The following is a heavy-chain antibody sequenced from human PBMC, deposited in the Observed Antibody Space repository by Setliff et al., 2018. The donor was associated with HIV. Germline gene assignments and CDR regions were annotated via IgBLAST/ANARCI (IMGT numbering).Heavy chain of an antibody. CDR3: ARVPRITTLRNAFDI. J-gene: IGHJ3*02. CDR2: IYYSGST. V-gene: IGHV4-39*07. CDR1: GGSISSGHYF. Sequence: SETLSLTCSVSGGSISSGHYFWGWIRQPPGKGLEWIGSIYYSGSTYYNPSLKSRVTMSVDTSKNQFSLKLSSVTAADTAIYYCARVPRITTLRNAFDIWGQGTMVTVSS. D-gene: IGHD3-3*01.